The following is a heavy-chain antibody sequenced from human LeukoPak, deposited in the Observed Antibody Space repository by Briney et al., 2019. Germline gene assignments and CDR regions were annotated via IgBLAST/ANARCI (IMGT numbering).Heavy chain of an antibody. D-gene: IGHD3-10*01. V-gene: IGHV3-48*03. CDR3: AKNEGYYGSMDPGY. CDR1: GFTFSSYE. Sequence: SGGSLRLSCVASGFTFSSYEMNWVRQAPGKGLEWLSYITSSDSTTHYADSVKGRFTISRDDAQNSLYLQMNSLRGEDTAVYYCAKNEGYYGSMDPGYWGQGTLVTVSS. CDR2: ITSSDSTT. J-gene: IGHJ4*02.